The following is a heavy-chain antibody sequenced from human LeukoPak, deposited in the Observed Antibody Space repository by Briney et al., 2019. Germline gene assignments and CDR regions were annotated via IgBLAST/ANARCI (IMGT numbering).Heavy chain of an antibody. CDR3: ASSRIAVAGPAWYWYFDL. Sequence: SETLSLTCAVYGGSFSGYYWSWIRQPPGKGLEWIGEINQSGSTNYNPSLKSRVTISIDTSKNQFSLKLSSVTAADTAVYYCASSRIAVAGPAWYWYFDLWGRGTLATVSS. CDR1: GGSFSGYY. J-gene: IGHJ2*01. CDR2: INQSGST. V-gene: IGHV4-34*01. D-gene: IGHD6-19*01.